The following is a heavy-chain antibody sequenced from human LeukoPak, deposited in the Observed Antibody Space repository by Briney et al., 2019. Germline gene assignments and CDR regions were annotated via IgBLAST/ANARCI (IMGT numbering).Heavy chain of an antibody. J-gene: IGHJ4*02. CDR3: ARDRDYVWGSYRYPLGY. V-gene: IGHV1-3*01. D-gene: IGHD3-16*02. Sequence: ASVTVSCTASGYTFTSYAMHWVRQAPGQRLEWMGWINAGNGNTKYSQKFQGRVTITRDTSASTAYMELSSLRSEDTAVYYCARDRDYVWGSYRYPLGYWGQGTLVTVSS. CDR1: GYTFTSYA. CDR2: INAGNGNT.